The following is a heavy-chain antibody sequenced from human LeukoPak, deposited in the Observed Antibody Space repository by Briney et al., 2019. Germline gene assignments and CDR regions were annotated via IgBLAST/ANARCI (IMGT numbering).Heavy chain of an antibody. J-gene: IGHJ4*02. V-gene: IGHV4-39*01. Sequence: SETLSLTCTVSGDSISSSSYYWGWIRQPPGKGLEWIGSVSYSGSPYYNPSLKTRVTISVDTSKNQFSLKLSSVAAADTAVYYCARQKRWDGYTLDSWGQGTPVTVSS. CDR1: GDSISSSSYY. D-gene: IGHD5-24*01. CDR3: ARQKRWDGYTLDS. CDR2: VSYSGSP.